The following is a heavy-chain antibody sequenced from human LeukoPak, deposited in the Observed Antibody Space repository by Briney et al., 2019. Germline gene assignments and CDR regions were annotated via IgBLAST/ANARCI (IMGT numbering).Heavy chain of an antibody. D-gene: IGHD1-20*01. V-gene: IGHV3-74*01. CDR2: ISGDRRTT. J-gene: IGHJ4*02. Sequence: GGSLRLSCAASGFTFSSYDMNWVRQAPGKGLEWVSRISGDRRTTDYADSGKGRFTTFRDNAKNTLYLQMNSLRAEDTAVYYCVTYNWEYEADYWGQGTLVTVSS. CDR3: VTYNWEYEADY. CDR1: GFTFSSYD.